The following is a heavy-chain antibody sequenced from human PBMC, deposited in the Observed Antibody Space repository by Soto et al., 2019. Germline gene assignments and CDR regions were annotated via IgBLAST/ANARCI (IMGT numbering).Heavy chain of an antibody. D-gene: IGHD3-10*01. CDR2: IYPGDSDT. Sequence: GESLKISCKGSGYSFTSYWIGWVRQMPGKGLEWMGIIYPGDSDTRYSPSFQGQVTISADKSISTAYLQWSSLKASDTAMYYCATREGYGSGSRYYYYGMDVSGQGTTVTVSS. J-gene: IGHJ6*02. CDR3: ATREGYGSGSRYYYYGMDV. V-gene: IGHV5-51*01. CDR1: GYSFTSYW.